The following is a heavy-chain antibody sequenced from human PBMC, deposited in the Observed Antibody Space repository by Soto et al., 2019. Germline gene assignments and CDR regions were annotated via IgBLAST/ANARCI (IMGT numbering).Heavy chain of an antibody. CDR3: ARSPYDFWSGYFSFYFDS. J-gene: IGHJ4*02. V-gene: IGHV4-39*01. CDR2: IYYSGTT. CDR1: GGSISSSSYY. D-gene: IGHD3-3*01. Sequence: QLQLQESGPGLVKPSETLSLTCTVSGGSISSSSYYWGWIRQPPGKGLEWIGSIYYSGTTYYKPSLKSRVTISVDTSKNQFSLKLSSVTAADTAVYYCARSPYDFWSGYFSFYFDSWGQGTLVTVSS.